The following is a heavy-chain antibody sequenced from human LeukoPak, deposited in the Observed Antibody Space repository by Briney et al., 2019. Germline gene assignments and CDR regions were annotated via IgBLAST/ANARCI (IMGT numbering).Heavy chain of an antibody. Sequence: SETLSLTCAVSGGPFSGYFWNWIRQPPGKPLEWIGEINDRGSTNYNPSLKRRVTISVDTSRNQFSLKLTSVTAADTAVYYCARDPTTVVTVPYYFDDWGQGTLVTVSS. D-gene: IGHD4-23*01. CDR1: GGPFSGYF. J-gene: IGHJ4*02. V-gene: IGHV4-34*01. CDR2: INDRGST. CDR3: ARDPTTVVTVPYYFDD.